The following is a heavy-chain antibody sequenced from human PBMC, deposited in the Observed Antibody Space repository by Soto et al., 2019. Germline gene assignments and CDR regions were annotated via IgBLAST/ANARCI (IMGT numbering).Heavy chain of an antibody. Sequence: SETLSLTCAVYGGSFSPYYWSWTWIRQPPGKGLEWIGDINHRGSTKYNPSLHSQVTISLDTSKNQFSLNVKSLTAADTAVYYCARGKWGRGGNLGNYFSGLDVWGQGNAVTVSS. V-gene: IGHV4-34*01. CDR1: GGSFSPYY. CDR3: ARGKWGRGGNLGNYFSGLDV. CDR2: INHRGST. J-gene: IGHJ6*02. D-gene: IGHD1-26*01.